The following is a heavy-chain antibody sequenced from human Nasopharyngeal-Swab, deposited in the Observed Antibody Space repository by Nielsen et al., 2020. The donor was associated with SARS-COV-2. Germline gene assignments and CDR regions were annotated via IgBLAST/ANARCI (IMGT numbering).Heavy chain of an antibody. CDR2: IKQDGSEK. CDR3: ARGGWYFDF. V-gene: IGHV3-7*04. CDR1: GFTFSNSA. Sequence: GESLKISCAVSGFTFSNSAMTWVRQAPGKGLEWVANIKQDGSEKYYVDSVKGRFTISRDNAKNSLYLQMNSLRAEDTTVYYCARGGWYFDFWGRGTLVTVSS. J-gene: IGHJ2*01.